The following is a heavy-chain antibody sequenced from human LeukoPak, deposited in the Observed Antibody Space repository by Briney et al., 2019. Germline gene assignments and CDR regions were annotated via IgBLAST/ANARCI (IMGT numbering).Heavy chain of an antibody. Sequence: GSLRLSCAASGFTFSSYTMNWVRQAPGKGLEWVSSISSSSSYIYYADSVKGRFTISRDNAKNSLYLQMNSLGAEDTAVYYCARSTVAATVAFDIWGQGTMVTVSS. CDR1: GFTFSSYT. CDR3: ARSTVAATVAFDI. CDR2: ISSSSSYI. J-gene: IGHJ3*02. D-gene: IGHD6-19*01. V-gene: IGHV3-21*01.